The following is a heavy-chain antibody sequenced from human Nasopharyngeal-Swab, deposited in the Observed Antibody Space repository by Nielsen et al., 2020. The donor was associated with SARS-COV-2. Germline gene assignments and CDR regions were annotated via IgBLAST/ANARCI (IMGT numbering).Heavy chain of an antibody. CDR1: GGTFSSYA. CDR3: ARDPLPYGDYVSRDYFQH. D-gene: IGHD4-17*01. CDR2: IIPIFGTA. Sequence: SVKVSCKASGGTFSSYAISWVRQAPGQGLEWMGGIIPIFGTANYAQKFQGRVTITADESTSTAYMELSSLRSEDTAVYYCARDPLPYGDYVSRDYFQHWGQGTLVTVSS. V-gene: IGHV1-69*13. J-gene: IGHJ1*01.